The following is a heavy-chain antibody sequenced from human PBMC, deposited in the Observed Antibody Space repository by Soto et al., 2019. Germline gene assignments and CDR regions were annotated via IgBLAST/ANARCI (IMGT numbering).Heavy chain of an antibody. V-gene: IGHV3-30-3*01. D-gene: IGHD2-8*02. Sequence: QVQLVESGGGVVQPGRSLRLSCAASGFTFSSYAMHWVRQAPGKGLEWVAVISYDGSNKYYADSVKGRFTISRDNSKNTLYLQMNSLRAEDTAVYYCARGLVVNGPDDYYYYGMDVWGQGTTVTVSS. CDR1: GFTFSSYA. CDR2: ISYDGSNK. CDR3: ARGLVVNGPDDYYYYGMDV. J-gene: IGHJ6*02.